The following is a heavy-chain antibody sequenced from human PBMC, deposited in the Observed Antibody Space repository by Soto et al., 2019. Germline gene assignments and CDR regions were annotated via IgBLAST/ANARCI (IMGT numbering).Heavy chain of an antibody. D-gene: IGHD2-8*02. Sequence: QITLKESGPTLVKPTQTLTLTCTFSGFSLSTSGVGVGWIRQPPGQALEWLALIYWDDDKRYSPSLKSRLTLTTDTSKNQVVLTMTNMDPVDTATYYWAHRDSGVLYNWFAPWGQGTLVTVSS. CDR1: GFSLSTSGVG. CDR3: AHRDSGVLYNWFAP. J-gene: IGHJ5*02. V-gene: IGHV2-5*02. CDR2: IYWDDDK.